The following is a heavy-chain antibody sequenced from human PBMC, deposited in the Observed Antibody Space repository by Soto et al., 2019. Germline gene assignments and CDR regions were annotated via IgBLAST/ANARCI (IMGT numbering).Heavy chain of an antibody. D-gene: IGHD4-17*01. V-gene: IGHV2-5*02. CDR1: GFSLRNSGVG. Sequence: ITLKESGPTLVKPTQTLTLTCTFSGFSLRNSGVGVGWISQPPGKALEWLALIYWDDDKRYSPSLKSRLTITKDTSKNHVVLTMTNMDPVDTATYYCAHLTTGGFYFDYWGQGTLVTVSS. J-gene: IGHJ4*02. CDR2: IYWDDDK. CDR3: AHLTTGGFYFDY.